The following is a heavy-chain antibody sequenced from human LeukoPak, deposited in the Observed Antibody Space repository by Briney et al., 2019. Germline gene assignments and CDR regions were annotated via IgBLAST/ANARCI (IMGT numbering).Heavy chain of an antibody. CDR3: ARFGPYSFNHYYYGMDV. D-gene: IGHD5-18*01. CDR2: ISAYNGNT. Sequence: ASVKVSCKASGYTFTSYGISWVRQAPGQGLEWMGWISAYNGNTNYAQKLQGRVTMITDTSTSTAYMELRSLRSDDTAVYYCARFGPYSFNHYYYGMDVWGQGTTVTVSS. J-gene: IGHJ6*02. V-gene: IGHV1-18*01. CDR1: GYTFTSYG.